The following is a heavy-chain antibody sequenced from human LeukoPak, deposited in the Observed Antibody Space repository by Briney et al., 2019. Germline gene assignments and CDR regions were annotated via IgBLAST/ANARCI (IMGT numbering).Heavy chain of an antibody. CDR1: GGSFSGYY. Sequence: PSETLSLTCAVYGGSFSGYYWSWIRQPPGKGLGWIGEINHSGSTNYNPSLKSRVTISVDTSKNQFSLKLSSVTAADTAVYYCARGRGSYYDSSGYLYDYWGQGTLVTVSS. CDR2: INHSGST. J-gene: IGHJ4*02. D-gene: IGHD3-22*01. V-gene: IGHV4-34*01. CDR3: ARGRGSYYDSSGYLYDY.